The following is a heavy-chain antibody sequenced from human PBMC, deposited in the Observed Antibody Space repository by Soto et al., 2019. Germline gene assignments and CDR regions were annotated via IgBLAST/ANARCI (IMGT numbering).Heavy chain of an antibody. D-gene: IGHD6-13*01. CDR1: GGSFSGYY. J-gene: IGHJ5*02. V-gene: IGHV4-34*01. Sequence: SWETLSLTCAVYGGSFSGYYWSWIRQPPGKGLEWIGEINHSGSTNYNPSLKSRVTISVDTSKNQFSLKLSSVTAADTAVYYCARGLNGYSSSWYSSPSWFDPWGQGTLVTVSS. CDR2: INHSGST. CDR3: ARGLNGYSSSWYSSPSWFDP.